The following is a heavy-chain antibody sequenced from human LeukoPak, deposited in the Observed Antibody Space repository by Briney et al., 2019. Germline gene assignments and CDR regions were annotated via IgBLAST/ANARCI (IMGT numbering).Heavy chain of an antibody. CDR3: ARERGRITLVRGVIPDAFDI. J-gene: IGHJ3*02. CDR1: GGSIRSYY. Sequence: SETLSLTCTVSGGSIRSYYWSWIRQPPGKGLEWIGYIYYSGSTNYNPSLKSRVTISVDTSKNQFSLKLISVTAADTAVYYCARERGRITLVRGVIPDAFDIWGQGTMVTVSS. D-gene: IGHD3-10*01. CDR2: IYYSGST. V-gene: IGHV4-59*01.